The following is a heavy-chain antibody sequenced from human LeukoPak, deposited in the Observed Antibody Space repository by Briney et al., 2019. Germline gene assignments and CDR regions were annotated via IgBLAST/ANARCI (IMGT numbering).Heavy chain of an antibody. Sequence: SETLSLTCAVYGGSFSGYYWSWIRQPPGKGLEWIGEINHSGSTNYNPSLKSRVTISVDKSKNQFSLKLSSVTAADTAVYYCARVATVTTFDYWGQGTLVTVSS. V-gene: IGHV4-34*01. CDR2: INHSGST. J-gene: IGHJ4*02. CDR1: GGSFSGYY. CDR3: ARVATVTTFDY. D-gene: IGHD4-17*01.